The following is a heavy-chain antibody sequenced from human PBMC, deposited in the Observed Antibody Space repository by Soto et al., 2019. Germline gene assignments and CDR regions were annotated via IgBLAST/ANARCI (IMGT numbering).Heavy chain of an antibody. D-gene: IGHD2-2*01. CDR1: GFTFSSYA. CDR3: AKEGSSTSCFDY. CDR2: ISGSGGST. Sequence: EVQLLESGGGLVQPGGSLRLSCAASGFTFSSYAMSWVRQAPGKGLEWVSAISGSGGSTYYADAVKGRFTISKDNSKNTLYLQMNSLRAEDTAVYYCAKEGSSTSCFDYWGQGTLVTVSS. J-gene: IGHJ4*02. V-gene: IGHV3-23*01.